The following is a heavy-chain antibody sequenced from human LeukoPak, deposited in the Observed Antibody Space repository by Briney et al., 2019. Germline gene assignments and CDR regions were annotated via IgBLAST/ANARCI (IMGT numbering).Heavy chain of an antibody. CDR2: ISYDGSNK. Sequence: PGGSLRLSCAASGFTFSSYAMHWVRQAPGKGLEWVAVISYDGSNKYYADSVKGRFTISRDNSKNTLYLQMNSLRAEDTAVYYCARSGYLYYFDYWGQGTLVTASS. CDR3: ARSGYLYYFDY. J-gene: IGHJ4*02. D-gene: IGHD3-9*01. V-gene: IGHV3-30-3*01. CDR1: GFTFSSYA.